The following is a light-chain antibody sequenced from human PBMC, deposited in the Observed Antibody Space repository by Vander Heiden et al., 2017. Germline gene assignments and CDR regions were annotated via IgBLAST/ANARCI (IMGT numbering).Light chain of an antibody. Sequence: EIVLTQSPCTLSLSPGERATLSCRSSQRVTSSYLAWYQQKPGQAPRPLIYGASSRATGIPDRFSGSGSGTDFTLTISRLEPEDFAVYYCQQYGSSPRTFGQGTKLEI. V-gene: IGKV3-20*01. J-gene: IGKJ2*01. CDR2: GAS. CDR3: QQYGSSPRT. CDR1: QRVTSSY.